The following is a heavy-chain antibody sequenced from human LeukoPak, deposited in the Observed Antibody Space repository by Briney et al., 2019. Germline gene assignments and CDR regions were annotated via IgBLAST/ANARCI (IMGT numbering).Heavy chain of an antibody. J-gene: IGHJ4*02. CDR2: INGDGSSV. D-gene: IGHD1-26*01. Sequence: GGSLRLSCEASGFTFSSHWMHWVRQVPGKGLVWVSNINGDGSSVGYADSVKGRFAVSRDNAKNTLYLHMSSLRAVDTAVYYCARDEVGATPIDYWGQGTLVTVSS. V-gene: IGHV3-74*01. CDR1: GFTFSSHW. CDR3: ARDEVGATPIDY.